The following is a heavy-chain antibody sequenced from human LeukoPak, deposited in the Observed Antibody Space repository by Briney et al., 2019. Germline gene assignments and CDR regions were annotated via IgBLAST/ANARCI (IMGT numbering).Heavy chain of an antibody. CDR2: IYTSGST. J-gene: IGHJ6*03. D-gene: IGHD4-11*01. CDR3: ARVTHTVSYYYYYYMDV. CDR1: GGSISSYY. Sequence: PSETLSLTRTVSGGSISSYYWSWIRQPAGKGLEWIGRIYTSGSTNYNPSLKSRVTISVDTSKNQFSLKLSSVTAADTAVYYCARVTHTVSYYYYYYMDVWGKGTTVTVSS. V-gene: IGHV4-4*07.